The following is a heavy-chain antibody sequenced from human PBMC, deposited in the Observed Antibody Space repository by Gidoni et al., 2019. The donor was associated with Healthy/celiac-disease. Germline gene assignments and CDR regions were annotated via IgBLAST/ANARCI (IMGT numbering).Heavy chain of an antibody. V-gene: IGHV1-3*01. D-gene: IGHD6-19*01. CDR3: AREGVIAVDGDY. Sequence: QVQLVQSGADVQKPRASVTVSCTASGYTFTSYAMHWVRQAPGQRLEWMGWINAGNGNTKYSQKCKGRVTSTRETTESTAYMERSSMRSEDTAVYYCAREGVIAVDGDYWGQGTLVTVSS. CDR1: GYTFTSYA. CDR2: INAGNGNT. J-gene: IGHJ4*02.